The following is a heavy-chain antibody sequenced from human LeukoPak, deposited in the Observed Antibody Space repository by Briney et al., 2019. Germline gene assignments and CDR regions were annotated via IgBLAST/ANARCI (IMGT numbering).Heavy chain of an antibody. J-gene: IGHJ4*02. CDR3: TTRWDY. CDR1: GFTFRNYA. V-gene: IGHV3-15*01. Sequence: GGSLRLSCAASGFTFRNYAMSWVRRAPGKGLGWVGRFKSKIDGGTTDYAAPVKAIFTTTRDDSKNTLYLQTNSLKTEDTAVYNCTTRWDYWGQGTLVTVSS. CDR2: FKSKIDGGTT.